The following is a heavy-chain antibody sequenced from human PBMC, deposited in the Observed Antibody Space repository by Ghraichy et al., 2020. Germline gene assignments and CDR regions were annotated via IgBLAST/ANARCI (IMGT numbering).Heavy chain of an antibody. D-gene: IGHD3-22*01. CDR1: GGSISSGGYS. CDR3: ARGVYDSRENWFDP. V-gene: IGHV4-30-2*01. Sequence: SETLSLTCAVSGGSISSGGYSWSWIRQPPGKGLEWIGYIYHSGSTYYNPSLKSRVTISVDRSKNQFSLKLSSVTAADTAVYYCARGVYDSRENWFDPWGQGTLVTVSS. J-gene: IGHJ5*02. CDR2: IYHSGST.